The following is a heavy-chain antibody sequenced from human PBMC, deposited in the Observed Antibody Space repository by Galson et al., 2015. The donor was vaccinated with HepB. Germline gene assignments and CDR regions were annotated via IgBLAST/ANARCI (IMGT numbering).Heavy chain of an antibody. D-gene: IGHD6-6*01. CDR2: INHSGST. CDR3: ASGMYSSSFFDY. J-gene: IGHJ4*02. CDR1: GGSFSGYY. Sequence: ETLSLTCAVYGGSFSGYYWSWIRQPPGKGLEWIGEINHSGSTNYNPSLKSRVTISVDTSKNQFSLKLSSVTAADTAVYYCASGMYSSSFFDYWGQGTLVTVSS. V-gene: IGHV4-34*01.